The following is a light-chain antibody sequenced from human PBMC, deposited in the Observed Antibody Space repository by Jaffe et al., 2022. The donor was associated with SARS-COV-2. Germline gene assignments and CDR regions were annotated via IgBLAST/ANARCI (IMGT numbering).Light chain of an antibody. CDR1: QTIYSR. CDR3: QQYNDWPQLT. CDR2: GVS. J-gene: IGKJ4*01. Sequence: EIVMTQSPATLSLSPGERATLSCRASQTIYSRLAWYQQKPGQAPRLLIYGVSTRATGIPARFGGSGSGTEFTLTISSLQSEDFALYYCQQYNDWPQLTFGGGTKVEIK. V-gene: IGKV3-15*01.